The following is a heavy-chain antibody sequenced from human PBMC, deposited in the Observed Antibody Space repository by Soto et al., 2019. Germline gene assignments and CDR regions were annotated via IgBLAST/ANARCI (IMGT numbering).Heavy chain of an antibody. CDR3: ARVDHRGYSSVLTDF. CDR1: GFTVSSNF. J-gene: IGHJ4*02. V-gene: IGHV3-53*01. CDR2: IYSGGST. D-gene: IGHD3-10*02. Sequence: PVGSMRLSCAASGFTVSSNFMSWVRQAPGKGLEWVSVIYSGGSTYYADSVKGRFTISRDNSKNTLYLQMNSLRAADTAVYDCARVDHRGYSSVLTDFWGQRILVTVSS.